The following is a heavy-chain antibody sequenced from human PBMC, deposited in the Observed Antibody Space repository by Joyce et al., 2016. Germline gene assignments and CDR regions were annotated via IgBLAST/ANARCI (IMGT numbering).Heavy chain of an antibody. CDR1: GFTFSVYG. J-gene: IGHJ3*02. Sequence: QVQLVESGGGVVQPGMCLRLSCAASGFTFSVYGMHWVRQAQGKRLEWVAFVSYDGIIKHNRDSVKGRFTISRDNSKHTLYLQMNDLRAEDTAVYYCAKFFMSATPSPNDVFDIWGQGTMVTVSS. V-gene: IGHV3-30*18. CDR2: VSYDGIIK. CDR3: AKFFMSATPSPNDVFDI. D-gene: IGHD2-2*01.